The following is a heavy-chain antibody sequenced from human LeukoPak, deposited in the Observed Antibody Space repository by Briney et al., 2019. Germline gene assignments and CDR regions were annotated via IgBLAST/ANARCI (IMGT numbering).Heavy chain of an antibody. CDR2: IKTNSGGA. CDR3: ARDGGKVGATGPFDF. V-gene: IGHV1-2*02. Sequence: GASVKVSCKASGYTFTGYYMHWVRQAPGQGLEWMGWIKTNSGGANYAQKFRGRVTMTRDTSINTDYMELSRLRSDDTAVYYCARDGGKVGATGPFDFWGQGTLVNVPS. CDR1: GYTFTGYY. D-gene: IGHD1-26*01. J-gene: IGHJ4*02.